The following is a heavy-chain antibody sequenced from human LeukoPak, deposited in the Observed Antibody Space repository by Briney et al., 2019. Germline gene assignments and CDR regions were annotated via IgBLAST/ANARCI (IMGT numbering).Heavy chain of an antibody. CDR3: ARDSHNYGRWYFDL. V-gene: IGHV4-59*01. CDR2: ISYSGST. J-gene: IGHJ2*01. CDR1: GGSISPFY. Sequence: SGTLSLTCTVSGGSISPFYWSWIRQPPGKGLEWIGYISYSGSTNYNPSLKSRVTISVDTSKNQFSLKLSSVTAADTAVYYCARDSHNYGRWYFDLWGRGTLVTVSS. D-gene: IGHD3-10*01.